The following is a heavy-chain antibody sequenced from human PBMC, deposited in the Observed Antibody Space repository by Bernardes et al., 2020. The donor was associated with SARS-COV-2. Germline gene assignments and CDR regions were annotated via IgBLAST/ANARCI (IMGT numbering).Heavy chain of an antibody. CDR1: RHTFTSYV. CDR2: LSSHNGDT. V-gene: IGHV1-18*01. J-gene: IGHJ3*02. D-gene: IGHD6-13*01. CDR3: ARAGAAAAYHDAFGI. Sequence: SVKVSCTASRHTFTSYVISWVRSAPGEGLEWIGWLSSHNGDTNYAQNLQGRVIMTTDTSTTTTYMELRSLRSEGTAVYYCARAGAAAAYHDAFGIWGQGKMVTVTS.